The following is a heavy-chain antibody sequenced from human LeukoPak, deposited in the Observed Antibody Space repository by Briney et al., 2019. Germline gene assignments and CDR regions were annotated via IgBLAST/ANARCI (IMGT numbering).Heavy chain of an antibody. V-gene: IGHV3-23*01. CDR3: VKGGTMVRGISYY. D-gene: IGHD3-10*01. J-gene: IGHJ4*02. CDR1: GFTFSSYA. Sequence: GGSLRLSCAASGFTFSSYAMTWVRQAPGKGLEWVSAISRSGGDTEYADSVKGRFTISRDNSKNTLYMQMNSLRAEDAAVYYCVKGGTMVRGISYYWGQGTLVTVSS. CDR2: ISRSGGDT.